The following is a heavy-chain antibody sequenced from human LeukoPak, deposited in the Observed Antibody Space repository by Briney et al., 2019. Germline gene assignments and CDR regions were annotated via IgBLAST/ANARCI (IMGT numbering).Heavy chain of an antibody. D-gene: IGHD3-10*01. CDR2: ISGDSYDT. V-gene: IGHV1-18*01. Sequence: ASVKVSCKASGYTFRDYGINWVRQAPGQGLEWMGWISGDSYDTKYEQKLQGRVTTTTDTSTSTAYVELRSLRSDDTAVYYCARSRTGTFDFWGQGTLVTVSS. J-gene: IGHJ4*02. CDR1: GYTFRDYG. CDR3: ARSRTGTFDF.